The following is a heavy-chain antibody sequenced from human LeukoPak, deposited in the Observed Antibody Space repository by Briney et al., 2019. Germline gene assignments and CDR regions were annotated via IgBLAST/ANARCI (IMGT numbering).Heavy chain of an antibody. V-gene: IGHV1-8*01. J-gene: IGHJ4*02. Sequence: TSVKVSCKASGYTFTSYDINWVRQATGQGLEWMGWMNPNSGNTGYAQKFQGRVTMTRNTSISTAYMELSSLRSEDTAVYYCARGRLHDYGDYDNWGQGTLVTVSS. D-gene: IGHD4-17*01. CDR1: GYTFTSYD. CDR2: MNPNSGNT. CDR3: ARGRLHDYGDYDN.